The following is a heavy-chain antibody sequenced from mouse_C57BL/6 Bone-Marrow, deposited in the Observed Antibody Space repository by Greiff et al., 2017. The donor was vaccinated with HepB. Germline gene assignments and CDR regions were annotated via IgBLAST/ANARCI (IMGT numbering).Heavy chain of an antibody. CDR1: GYTFTGYW. V-gene: IGHV1-50*01. D-gene: IGHD2-2*01. CDR2: IDPSDSYT. CDR3: ARGYGYDEGYYFDY. Sequence: QVQLQQPGAELVKPGASVKLSCKASGYTFTGYWMQWVKQRPGQGLEWIGEIDPSDSYTNYNQKFKGKATLTVDTSSSTAYMQLSSLTSEDSAVYYCARGYGYDEGYYFDYWGQGTTLTVSS. J-gene: IGHJ2*01.